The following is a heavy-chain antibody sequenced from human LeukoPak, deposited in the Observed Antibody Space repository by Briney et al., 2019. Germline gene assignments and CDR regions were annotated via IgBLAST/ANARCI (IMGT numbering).Heavy chain of an antibody. CDR1: GFTFSSYD. D-gene: IGHD6-13*01. Sequence: GGSLRLSCAASGFTFSSYDMHWVRQATGKGLEWVSAIGTAGDTYYPGSVKGRFTISREKAKNSLYLQMNSLRAEDTAVYFCARDLSPGYSSNWYDYWGQGTLVTVSP. V-gene: IGHV3-13*01. CDR3: ARDLSPGYSSNWYDY. CDR2: IGTAGDT. J-gene: IGHJ5*01.